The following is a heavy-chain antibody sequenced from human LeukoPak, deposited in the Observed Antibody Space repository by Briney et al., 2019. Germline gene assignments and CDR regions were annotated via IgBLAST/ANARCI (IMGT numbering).Heavy chain of an antibody. Sequence: QPGGSLRLSCAASGFTFSSYGMHWVRQAPGKGLEWVAVISYDGSNKYYADSVKGRFTISRDNSKNTLYLQMNSLRAEDTAVYYCAKDLLTGYHAFDIWGQGTMVTVSS. V-gene: IGHV3-30*18. J-gene: IGHJ3*02. CDR2: ISYDGSNK. CDR3: AKDLLTGYHAFDI. CDR1: GFTFSSYG. D-gene: IGHD3-9*01.